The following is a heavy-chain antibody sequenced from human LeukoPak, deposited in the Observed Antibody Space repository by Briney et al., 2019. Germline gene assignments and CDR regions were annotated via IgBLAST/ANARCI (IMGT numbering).Heavy chain of an antibody. CDR2: ISSSSSYI. Sequence: GGPLRLSCAASGFTFSNYSMNWVRQAPGKGLEWVSSISSSSSYIYYADSVKGRFTISRDNAKNSLYLQMNSLRAGDTAVYYCARVLGYYDSSGYYLDYWGQGTLVTVSS. CDR3: ARVLGYYDSSGYYLDY. D-gene: IGHD3-22*01. V-gene: IGHV3-21*01. J-gene: IGHJ4*02. CDR1: GFTFSNYS.